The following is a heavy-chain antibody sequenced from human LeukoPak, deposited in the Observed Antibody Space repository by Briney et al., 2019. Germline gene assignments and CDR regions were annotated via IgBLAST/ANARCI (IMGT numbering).Heavy chain of an antibody. CDR3: AREDIVVVPAAHYGV. V-gene: IGHV3-30-3*01. J-gene: IGHJ4*02. D-gene: IGHD2-2*01. CDR1: GFTFSSYA. Sequence: PGGSLRLSCAASGFTFSSYAMHWVRQAPGEGLEWVAVISYDGSNKYYADSVKGRFTISRDNSKNTLYLQMNSLRAEDTAVYYCAREDIVVVPAAHYGVWGQGTLVTVSS. CDR2: ISYDGSNK.